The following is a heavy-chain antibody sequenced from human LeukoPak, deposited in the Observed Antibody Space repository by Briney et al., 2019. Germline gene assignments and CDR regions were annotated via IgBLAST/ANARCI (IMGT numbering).Heavy chain of an antibody. J-gene: IGHJ4*02. D-gene: IGHD4-17*01. Sequence: GGSLRLSCAASGFTFSSYAMSWVRQAPGKGLEWVSAISGSGGSTYYADSVKGRFTISRDNSKTTLYLQMNSLRAEDTAVYYCAKDPFTRGDNSAPLDYWGQGTLVTVSS. CDR1: GFTFSSYA. CDR3: AKDPFTRGDNSAPLDY. V-gene: IGHV3-23*01. CDR2: ISGSGGST.